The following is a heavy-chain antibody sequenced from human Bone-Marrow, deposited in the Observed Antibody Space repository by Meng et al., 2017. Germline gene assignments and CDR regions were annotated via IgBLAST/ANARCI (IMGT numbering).Heavy chain of an antibody. D-gene: IGHD6-19*01. CDR1: GFTFSSYA. CDR2: ISYDGSNK. Sequence: GESLKISCAASGFTFSSYAMHWVRQAPGKGLEWVAVISYDGSNKYYADSVKGRFTISRDNSKNTLYLQMNSLRAEDTAVYYCARKYSSGWEPGYFDYWGQGTLVTVSS. CDR3: ARKYSSGWEPGYFDY. J-gene: IGHJ4*02. V-gene: IGHV3-30*04.